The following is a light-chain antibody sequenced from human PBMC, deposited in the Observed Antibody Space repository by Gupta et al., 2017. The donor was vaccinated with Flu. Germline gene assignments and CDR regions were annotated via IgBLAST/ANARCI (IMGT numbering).Light chain of an antibody. V-gene: IGKV4-1*01. CDR2: WAT. Sequence: SLGDSAPINCKSSQSGVDSPHHPRYLAWYPQPAGPPPPVVIYWATTRDSGFPDRFSGSGSGTDFTLTISSLQAEDVAVYSCQQYYYTPRTFGQGTKVEIK. CDR3: QQYYYTPRT. J-gene: IGKJ1*01. CDR1: QSGVDSPHHPRY.